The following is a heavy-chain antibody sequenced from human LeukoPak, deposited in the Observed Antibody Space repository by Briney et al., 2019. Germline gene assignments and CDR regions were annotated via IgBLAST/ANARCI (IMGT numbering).Heavy chain of an antibody. J-gene: IGHJ4*02. Sequence: GGSLRLSCAASALPLSSYAMSWLPQAPGKGLEWGSAISGRGGSTYYADSVKGRFTIYRDNSKNTLYLQMNSLRAEDTAVYFYVKQRTAYDILTGYDYWGQGTLVTVSS. CDR3: VKQRTAYDILTGYDY. CDR1: ALPLSSYA. V-gene: IGHV3-23*01. CDR2: ISGRGGST. D-gene: IGHD3-9*01.